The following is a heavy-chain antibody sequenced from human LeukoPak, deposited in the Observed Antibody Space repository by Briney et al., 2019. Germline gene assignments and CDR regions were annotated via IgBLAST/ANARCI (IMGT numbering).Heavy chain of an antibody. J-gene: IGHJ3*02. CDR2: INPNSGDT. CDR3: ARGPTLGLDI. V-gene: IGHV1-2*02. Sequence: ASVKVPCRASGYTFTAYYIHWVRQAPGQGLEWMGWINPNSGDTTLPQRFQGRVTMTRDTSIITAYMELSSLTSDDTGMYYCARGPTLGLDIWGQGAMVTASS. CDR1: GYTFTAYY.